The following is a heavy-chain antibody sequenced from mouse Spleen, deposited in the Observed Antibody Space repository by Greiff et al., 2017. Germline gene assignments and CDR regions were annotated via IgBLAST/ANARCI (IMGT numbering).Heavy chain of an antibody. D-gene: IGHD1-1*01. CDR3: ARLSSYWYFDV. CDR1: GYSITSGYD. CDR2: ISYSGST. V-gene: IGHV3-1*01. J-gene: IGHJ1*01. Sequence: EVQVVESGPGMVKPSQSLSLTCTVTGYSITSGYDWHWIRHFPGNKLEWMGYISYSGSTNYNPSLKSRISITHDTSKNHFFLKLNSVTTEDTATYYCARLSSYWYFDVWGAGTTVTVSS.